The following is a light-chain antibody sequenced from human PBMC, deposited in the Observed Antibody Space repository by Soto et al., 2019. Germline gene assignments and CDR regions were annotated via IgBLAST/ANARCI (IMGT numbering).Light chain of an antibody. Sequence: DIVMTQSPESLAVSVGETVTIKCKSSQSVLFTSTNKNYLVWYQQKEGQPPRLLMFWASTRESGVPDRFSGKGSGPDFTLSISNLQADDVAVYYCQQAFRLPHSFGQGTKLEIK. CDR3: QQAFRLPHS. CDR1: QSVLFTSTNKNY. V-gene: IGKV4-1*01. J-gene: IGKJ2*01. CDR2: WAS.